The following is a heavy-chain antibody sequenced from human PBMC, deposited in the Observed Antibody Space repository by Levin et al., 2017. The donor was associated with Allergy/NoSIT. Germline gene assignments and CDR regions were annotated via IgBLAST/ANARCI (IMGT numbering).Heavy chain of an antibody. CDR3: AREGTTGTTGFDY. V-gene: IGHV4-59*01. CDR1: GGSISSYY. D-gene: IGHD1-1*01. CDR2: IYYSGST. Sequence: SETLSLTCTVSGGSISSYYWSWIRQPPGKGLEWIGYIYYSGSTNYNPSLKSRVTISVDTSKNQFSLKLSSVTAADTAVYYCAREGTTGTTGFDYWGQGTLVTVSS. J-gene: IGHJ4*02.